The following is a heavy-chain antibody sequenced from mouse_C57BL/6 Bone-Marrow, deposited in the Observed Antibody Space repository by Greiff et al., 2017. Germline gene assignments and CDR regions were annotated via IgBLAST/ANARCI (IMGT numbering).Heavy chain of an antibody. Sequence: EVKLVESGGGLVKPGGSLKLSCAASGFTFSDYGMHWVRQAPEKGLEWVAYISSGSSTIYYADTVKGRFTISRDNANNTLFLQMTSLRSEDTAMYYCAKSPYDGYDVFAYWGQGTLVTVSA. CDR1: GFTFSDYG. D-gene: IGHD2-3*01. CDR3: AKSPYDGYDVFAY. J-gene: IGHJ3*01. V-gene: IGHV5-17*01. CDR2: ISSGSSTI.